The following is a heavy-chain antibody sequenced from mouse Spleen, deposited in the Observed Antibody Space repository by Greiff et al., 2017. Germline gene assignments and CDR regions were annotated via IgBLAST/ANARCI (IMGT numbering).Heavy chain of an antibody. CDR3: ARDYGFWYFDV. V-gene: IGHV1-64*01. D-gene: IGHD1-2*01. CDR2: IHPNSGST. CDR1: GYTFTSYW. J-gene: IGHJ1*01. Sequence: QVQLQQPGAELVKPGASVKLSCKASGYTFTSYWMHWVKQRPGQGLEWIGMIHPNSGSTNYNEKFKSKATLTVDKSSSTAYMQLSSLTSEDSAVYYCARDYGFWYFDVWGAGTTVTVSS.